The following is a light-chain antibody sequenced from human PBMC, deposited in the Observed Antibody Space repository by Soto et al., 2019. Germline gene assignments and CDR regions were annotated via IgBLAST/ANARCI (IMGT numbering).Light chain of an antibody. CDR3: CSYVGRCSWV. CDR1: SSDVGSYNL. V-gene: IGLV2-23*01. Sequence: QSALTQPASVSGSPGQSITIPCTGSSSDVGSYNLVSWYQQHPGKAPKFLIYEDTKRPSGVSNRFSGSKSGNTASLTISGLQAADEADYYSCSYVGRCSWVFAGGTKVTVL. CDR2: EDT. J-gene: IGLJ3*02.